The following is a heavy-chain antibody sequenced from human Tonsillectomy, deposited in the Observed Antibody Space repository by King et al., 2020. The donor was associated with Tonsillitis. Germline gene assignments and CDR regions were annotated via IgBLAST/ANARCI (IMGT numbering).Heavy chain of an antibody. J-gene: IGHJ6*02. Sequence: QLVQSGAEVKKPGSSVKVSCKASGGTFSSYAISWVRQAPGQGLEWMGRIIPILGIANYAQKFQGRVTITADKSTSTAYMELSSLRSEDTAVYYCARDHGNYPYDYYGMDVWGQGTTVTVSS. CDR1: GGTFSSYA. CDR2: IIPILGIA. V-gene: IGHV1-69*09. CDR3: ARDHGNYPYDYYGMDV. D-gene: IGHD4-11*01.